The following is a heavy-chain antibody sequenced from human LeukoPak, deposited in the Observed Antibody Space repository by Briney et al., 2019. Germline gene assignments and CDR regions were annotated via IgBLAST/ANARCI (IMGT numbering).Heavy chain of an antibody. CDR2: INPSGST. V-gene: IGHV4-34*01. J-gene: IGHJ6*04. CDR3: ARGEDAVATIFYYYYYGMDV. D-gene: IGHD5-12*01. Sequence: PSETLSLTCAVYGGSFSGYYWSWIRQPPGKGLEWIGEINPSGSTNYNPSLKSRVTISVDTSKNQFSLKLSSVTAADTAVYYCARGEDAVATIFYYYYYGMDVWGKGTTVTVSS. CDR1: GGSFSGYY.